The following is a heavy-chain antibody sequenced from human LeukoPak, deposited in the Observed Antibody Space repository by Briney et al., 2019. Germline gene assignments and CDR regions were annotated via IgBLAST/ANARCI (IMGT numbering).Heavy chain of an antibody. CDR1: GYSFPSYG. V-gene: IGHV1-18*01. CDR2: FSADNGNT. CDR3: ARVAAIVGVPAAEN. J-gene: IGHJ4*02. Sequence: GASVKVSCKASGYSFPSYGISWVRQAPGQGLEWMGWFSADNGNTNYAQKLQGRVTMTTDTSTSTAYMELRSLRSDDTAVYYCARVAAIVGVPAAENWGQGTLVTVSS. D-gene: IGHD2-2*01.